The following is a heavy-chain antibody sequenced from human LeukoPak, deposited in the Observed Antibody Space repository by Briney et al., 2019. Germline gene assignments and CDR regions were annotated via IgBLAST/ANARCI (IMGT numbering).Heavy chain of an antibody. CDR2: FHNSGTS. CDR3: TRGAGWLIDY. V-gene: IGHV4-59*01. CDR1: GGSISSYY. D-gene: IGHD3-16*01. Sequence: PSETLSLTCTVSGGSISSYYWSWIRQPPGKGLEWIGYFHNSGTSTYNPSLKSRVTISADTSKNQFSLKLNSLTTADTAVYYCTRGAGWLIDYWGQGILVTVSS. J-gene: IGHJ4*02.